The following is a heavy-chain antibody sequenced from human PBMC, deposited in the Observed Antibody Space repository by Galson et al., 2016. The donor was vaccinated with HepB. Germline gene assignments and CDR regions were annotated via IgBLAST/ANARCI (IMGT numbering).Heavy chain of an antibody. CDR3: AREVSYYDRSGFPGRNYYYYMDV. J-gene: IGHJ6*03. CDR2: VSTYNGNT. D-gene: IGHD3-22*01. V-gene: IGHV1-18*01. Sequence: SVKVSCKASGYIFTSYGIGWVRQAPGQGLEWMGWVSTYNGNTNYAQKLQGRVTMTTDTSTSTAYMELRSLKSDDTAVYYCAREVSYYDRSGFPGRNYYYYMDVWGQGTLVSVSS. CDR1: GYIFTSYG.